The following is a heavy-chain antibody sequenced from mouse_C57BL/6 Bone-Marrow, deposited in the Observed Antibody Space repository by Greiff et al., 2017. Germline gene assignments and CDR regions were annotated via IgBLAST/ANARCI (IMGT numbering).Heavy chain of an antibody. J-gene: IGHJ3*01. CDR3: ARTYYDYEGFAY. D-gene: IGHD2-4*01. Sequence: VQLQQSGAELVRPGTSVKLSCKASGYTFTSYWMHWLRRRPGQGLEWIGVIDPSDSYTNYNQKFKGKATLTVDTSSSTAYMQLSSLTSEDSAVYYCARTYYDYEGFAYWGQGTLVTVSA. CDR1: GYTFTSYW. V-gene: IGHV1-59*01. CDR2: IDPSDSYT.